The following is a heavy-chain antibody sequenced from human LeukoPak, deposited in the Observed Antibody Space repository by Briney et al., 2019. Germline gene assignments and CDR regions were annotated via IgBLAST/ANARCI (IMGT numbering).Heavy chain of an antibody. CDR1: GGSFSGYY. D-gene: IGHD3-22*01. V-gene: IGHV4-34*01. CDR2: IYYSGST. J-gene: IGHJ4*02. CDR3: ARGGGYYYVNFDY. Sequence: SETLSLTCAVYGGSFSGYYWSWIRQPPGKGLEWIGSIYYSGSTYYNPSLKSRVTISVDKSKNQFSLKLSSVTAADTAVYYCARGGGYYYVNFDYWGQGTLVTVSS.